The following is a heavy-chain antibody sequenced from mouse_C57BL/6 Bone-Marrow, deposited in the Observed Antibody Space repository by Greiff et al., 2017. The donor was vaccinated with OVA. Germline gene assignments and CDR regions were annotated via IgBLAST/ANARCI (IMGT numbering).Heavy chain of an antibody. CDR1: VYTFTNYY. D-gene: IGHD2-5*01. Sequence: EVQLQQPGPVLVRPGASVQMSCKASVYTFTNYYMNWVKQSPRKSLYWIGIINPYNGATSYNQKFKGKATLTVDKSASTAYMELNSLTSDDYAVDYCARGEYYSNQYYAMDYWGKGTSVTVSS. V-gene: IGHV1-19*01. J-gene: IGHJ4*01. CDR3: ARGEYYSNQYYAMDY. CDR2: INPYNGAT.